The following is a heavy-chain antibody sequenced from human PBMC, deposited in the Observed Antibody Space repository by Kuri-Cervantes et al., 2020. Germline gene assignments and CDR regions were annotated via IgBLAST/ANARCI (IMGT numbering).Heavy chain of an antibody. Sequence: SETLSLTCAVSGGSISSSNWWSWVRQPPGKGLEWIGEIYHSGSTNYNPSLKSRVTISVDKSKNQLSLKLSSVTAADTAVYYCARESAGISFGVVRSELYYYYYGMDVWGHGTTVTVSS. J-gene: IGHJ6*02. V-gene: IGHV4-4*02. CDR2: IYHSGST. D-gene: IGHD3-3*01. CDR1: GGSISSSNW. CDR3: ARESAGISFGVVRSELYYYYYGMDV.